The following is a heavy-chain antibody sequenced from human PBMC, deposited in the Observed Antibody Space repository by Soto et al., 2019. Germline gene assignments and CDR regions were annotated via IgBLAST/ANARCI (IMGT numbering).Heavy chain of an antibody. V-gene: IGHV1-3*01. D-gene: IGHD4-17*01. CDR3: AREYGDYWGYFDY. J-gene: IGHJ4*02. CDR1: GYTFTSYA. Sequence: ASVKVSCKASGYTFTSYAMHWVRQAPGQRLELMGWINAGNGNTKYSQKFQGRVTITRDTSASTAYMELSSLRSEDTALYYCAREYGDYWGYFDYWGQGTLVTVSS. CDR2: INAGNGNT.